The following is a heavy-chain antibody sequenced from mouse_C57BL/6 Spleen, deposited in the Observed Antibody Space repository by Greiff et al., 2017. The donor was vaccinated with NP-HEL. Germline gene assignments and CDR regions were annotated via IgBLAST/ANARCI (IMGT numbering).Heavy chain of an antibody. CDR3: ARDYYSYFDY. Sequence: VKLQESGPELVKPGASVKISCKASGYAFSSSWMNWVKQRPGKGLEWIGRIYPGDGDTNYNGKFKGKATLTADKSSSTAYMQLSSLTSEDSAVYFCARDYYSYFDYWGQGTTLTVSS. CDR1: GYAFSSSW. J-gene: IGHJ2*01. V-gene: IGHV1-82*01. D-gene: IGHD1-1*01. CDR2: IYPGDGDT.